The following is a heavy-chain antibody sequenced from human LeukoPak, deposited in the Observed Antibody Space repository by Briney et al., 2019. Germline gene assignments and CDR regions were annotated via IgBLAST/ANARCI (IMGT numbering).Heavy chain of an antibody. CDR1: GYTFTSYG. Sequence: GASVKVSCKASGYTFTSYGISWVRQAPGQGLEWMGWISGYNGYTHYAHNLQGRVTMTTDTSTSTAYMELRSLRSDDTAVYYCARDEARYSSGYYPNWFDPWGQGTLVTVSP. D-gene: IGHD3-22*01. CDR2: ISGYNGYT. CDR3: ARDEARYSSGYYPNWFDP. V-gene: IGHV1-18*01. J-gene: IGHJ5*02.